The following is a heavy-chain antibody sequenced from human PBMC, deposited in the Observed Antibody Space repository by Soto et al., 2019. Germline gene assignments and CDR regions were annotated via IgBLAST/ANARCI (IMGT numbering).Heavy chain of an antibody. CDR2: TSYDGSNK. V-gene: IGHV3-30*18. CDR1: GFSFISYG. Sequence: GGSLRLSCAASGFSFISYGMHWVRQAPGKGLEWVAVTSYDGSNKYYADSVKGRFTISRDNSKNTLYLQMNSLRAEDTALYYCAKGYYYDTSGYYIDYWGQGTLVTVSS. D-gene: IGHD3-22*01. J-gene: IGHJ4*02. CDR3: AKGYYYDTSGYYIDY.